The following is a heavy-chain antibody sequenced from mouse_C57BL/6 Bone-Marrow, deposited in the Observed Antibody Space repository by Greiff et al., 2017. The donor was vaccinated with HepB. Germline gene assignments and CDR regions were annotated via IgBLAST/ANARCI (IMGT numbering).Heavy chain of an antibody. J-gene: IGHJ2*01. V-gene: IGHV1-15*01. CDR1: GYTFTDYE. Sequence: VKVVESGAELVRPGASVTLSCKASGYTFTDYEMHWVKQTPVHGLEWIGAIDPETGGTAYNQKFKGKAILTADKSSSTAYMELRSLTSEDSAVYYCTRHNYGSSLFDYWGQGTTLTVSS. CDR3: TRHNYGSSLFDY. CDR2: IDPETGGT. D-gene: IGHD1-1*01.